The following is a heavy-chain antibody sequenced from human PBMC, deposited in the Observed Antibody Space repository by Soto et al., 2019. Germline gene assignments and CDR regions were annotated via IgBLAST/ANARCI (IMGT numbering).Heavy chain of an antibody. CDR3: ARDSDCSGGNCQDF. V-gene: IGHV4-61*01. J-gene: IGHJ4*02. CDR1: GGSVSSSPYY. D-gene: IGHD2-15*01. CDR2: IYYPGST. Sequence: QVQLQESGPGLVKPSETLSLTCSVSGGSVSSSPYYWSWIRQPPGQGLEWIGYIYYPGSTNYNPSLLRRVTISSDRSKTQFSLKLSSVTAADTAVYSCARDSDCSGGNCQDFWGQGTLVTVSS.